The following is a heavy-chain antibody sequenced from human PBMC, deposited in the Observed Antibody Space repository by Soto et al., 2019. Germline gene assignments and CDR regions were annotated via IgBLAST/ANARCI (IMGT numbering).Heavy chain of an antibody. CDR2: MNPNSGNT. J-gene: IGHJ4*02. Sequence: QVPLVQSGAEVKQHGASVKVSCTDSGYTFTSYDINWVRQAPGQGLEWMGWMNPNSGNTGYAQKFQGRVTMTRNTSISTAYMELSSLRSEDTAVYYCARERAVSGFDYWGPGTLVTVSS. V-gene: IGHV1-8*01. CDR1: GYTFTSYD. CDR3: ARERAVSGFDY. D-gene: IGHD6-19*01.